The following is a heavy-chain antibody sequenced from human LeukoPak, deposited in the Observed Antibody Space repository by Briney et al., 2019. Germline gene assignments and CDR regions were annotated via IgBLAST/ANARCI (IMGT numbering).Heavy chain of an antibody. CDR2: INTNTGNP. D-gene: IGHD1-26*01. CDR3: ASGPSYSGSNEYFDS. V-gene: IGHV7-4-1*02. CDR1: GYTFTTSG. J-gene: IGHJ4*02. Sequence: ASVKVSCKASGYTFTTSGISWVRQAPGQGLEWMGWINTNTGNPTYAQDYTGRFVFSLDTSVSTTYLQISRLKAEDTAVYYCASGPSYSGSNEYFDSWGQGTLVTVSS.